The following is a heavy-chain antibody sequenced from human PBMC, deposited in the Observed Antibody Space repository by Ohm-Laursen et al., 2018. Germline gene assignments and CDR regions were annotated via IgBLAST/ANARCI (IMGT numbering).Heavy chain of an antibody. Sequence: GQTLSLTCAASGFTFSSNAMNWVRQGPGEGLVWVSRITSDGTSTAYADSVRGRFTISRDTAKNTLYLQMNSLRVEDTAVYYCARNPYDYWGQGTLVTVSS. J-gene: IGHJ4*02. CDR2: ITSDGTST. CDR3: ARNPYDY. D-gene: IGHD1-14*01. CDR1: GFTFSSNA. V-gene: IGHV3-74*01.